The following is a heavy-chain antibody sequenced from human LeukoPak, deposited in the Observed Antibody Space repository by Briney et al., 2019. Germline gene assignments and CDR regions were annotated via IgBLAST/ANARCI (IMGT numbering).Heavy chain of an antibody. D-gene: IGHD6-13*01. V-gene: IGHV1-18*01. CDR3: ARDGLGSSYYYYGMDV. J-gene: IGHJ6*02. Sequence: EASVKVSCEASGYTFTSYGISWVRQAPGQGLEWMGWISAYNGNTNYAQKLQGRVTMTTDTSTSTAYMELRSLRSDDTAVYYCARDGLGSSYYYYGMDVWAKGPRSPSP. CDR2: ISAYNGNT. CDR1: GYTFTSYG.